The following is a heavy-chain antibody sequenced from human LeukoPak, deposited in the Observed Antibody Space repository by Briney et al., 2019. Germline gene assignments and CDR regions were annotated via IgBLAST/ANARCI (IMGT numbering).Heavy chain of an antibody. Sequence: SETLSLTRTVSGGSISSSSYYWGWIRQPPGKGLEWIGSIYYSGSTYYNPSLKSRVTISVDTSKNQFSLKLSSVTAADTAVYYCARVGPKRELMGAFGIWGQGTMVTVSS. J-gene: IGHJ3*02. CDR3: ARVGPKRELMGAFGI. D-gene: IGHD3-16*01. V-gene: IGHV4-39*07. CDR2: IYYSGST. CDR1: GGSISSSSYY.